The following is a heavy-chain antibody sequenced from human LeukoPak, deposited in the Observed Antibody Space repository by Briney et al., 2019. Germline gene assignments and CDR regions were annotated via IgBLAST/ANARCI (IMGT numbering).Heavy chain of an antibody. CDR1: GYTFTSYY. Sequence: ASVKVSCKASGYTFTSYYMHWVRQAPGQGLEWMGLINPTGGSTGYAQKFQGRVTMTRDMSTSTDYMELSSLRSEDTAIYYCARSTGGTYYGLFDYWGQGTLVTVSS. J-gene: IGHJ4*02. CDR2: INPTGGST. D-gene: IGHD1-26*01. CDR3: ARSTGGTYYGLFDY. V-gene: IGHV1-46*01.